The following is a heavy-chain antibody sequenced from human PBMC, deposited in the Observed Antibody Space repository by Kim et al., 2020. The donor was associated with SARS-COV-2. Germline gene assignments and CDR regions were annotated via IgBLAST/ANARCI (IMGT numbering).Heavy chain of an antibody. CDR1: GGTFSSYA. Sequence: SVKVSCKASGGTFSSYAISWVRQAPGQGLEWMGGIIPIFGTANYAQKFQGRVTITADESTSTAYMELSSLRSEDTAVYYCARHYDFWSGKNNWFDPWGQGTLVTVSS. CDR2: IIPIFGTA. D-gene: IGHD3-3*01. J-gene: IGHJ5*02. CDR3: ARHYDFWSGKNNWFDP. V-gene: IGHV1-69*13.